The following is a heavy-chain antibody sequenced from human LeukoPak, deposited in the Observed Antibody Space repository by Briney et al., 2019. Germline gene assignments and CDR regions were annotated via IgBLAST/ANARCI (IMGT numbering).Heavy chain of an antibody. Sequence: SEPLSLPCTVSGRPIGSNYWTWMRQPPGKGLEYIGYNYYPGGTNYNPALKSRVTISVDTSKNQFSLKLSSVTAADTAVYFCAKYGNSGWVIDNWGQETLVTVST. CDR3: AKYGNSGWVIDN. V-gene: IGHV4-59*08. J-gene: IGHJ4*02. D-gene: IGHD6-19*01. CDR2: NYYPGGT. CDR1: GRPIGSNY.